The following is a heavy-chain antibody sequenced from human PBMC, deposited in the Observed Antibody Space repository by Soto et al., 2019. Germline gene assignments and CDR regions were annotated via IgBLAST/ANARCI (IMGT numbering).Heavy chain of an antibody. D-gene: IGHD6-19*01. J-gene: IGHJ3*01. Sequence: SETLSLTCTVSGGSISSYYWSWIRQPPGKGLEWIGYIYYSGSTNYNPSLKSRVTISVDTSKNQFSLKLSSVTAADTAVYYCARQSRLRQQWLLDVXGQGTMVTVSS. V-gene: IGHV4-59*08. CDR2: IYYSGST. CDR1: GGSISSYY. CDR3: ARQSRLRQQWLLDV.